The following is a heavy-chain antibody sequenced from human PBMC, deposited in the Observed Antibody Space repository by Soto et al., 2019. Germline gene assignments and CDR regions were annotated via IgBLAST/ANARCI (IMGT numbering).Heavy chain of an antibody. Sequence: SETLSLTCAVYGVSFSGYYWSWIRQPPGKGLEWIGEINHSGSTNYNPSLKSRVTISVDTSKNQFSLKLSSVTAADTAVYYCARGKNYRDYGRGWFDPWGQGTLVTVSS. V-gene: IGHV4-34*01. D-gene: IGHD4-17*01. CDR1: GVSFSGYY. CDR3: ARGKNYRDYGRGWFDP. J-gene: IGHJ5*02. CDR2: INHSGST.